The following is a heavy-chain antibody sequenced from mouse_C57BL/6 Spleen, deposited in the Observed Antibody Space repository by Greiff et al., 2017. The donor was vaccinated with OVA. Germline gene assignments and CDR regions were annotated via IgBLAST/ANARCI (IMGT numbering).Heavy chain of an antibody. CDR2: IYPGDGDT. D-gene: IGHD1-1*01. CDR1: GYAFSSYW. V-gene: IGHV1-80*01. J-gene: IGHJ4*01. Sequence: LVESGAELVKPGASVKISCKASGYAFSSYWMNWVKQRPGKGLEWIGQIYPGDGDTNYNGKFKGKATLTADKSSSTAYMQLSSLTSEDSAVYFCARSYYYGSSPYAMDYWGQGTSVTVSS. CDR3: ARSYYYGSSPYAMDY.